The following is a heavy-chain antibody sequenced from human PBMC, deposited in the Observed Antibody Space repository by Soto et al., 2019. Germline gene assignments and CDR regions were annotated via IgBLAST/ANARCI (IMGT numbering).Heavy chain of an antibody. V-gene: IGHV4-30-4*01. CDR2: IYFTGTT. J-gene: IGHJ4*02. CDR3: ARDWGSSGWPN. CDR1: GGSISSGDYY. D-gene: IGHD6-19*01. Sequence: SETLSLTCTVSGGSISSGDYYWSWIRQPPGKGLEWVGYIYFTGTTLYNPSLKSRLAISVDTSKNQFSLKLTSVTAADTAVYYCARDWGSSGWPNWGQGVLVTVSS.